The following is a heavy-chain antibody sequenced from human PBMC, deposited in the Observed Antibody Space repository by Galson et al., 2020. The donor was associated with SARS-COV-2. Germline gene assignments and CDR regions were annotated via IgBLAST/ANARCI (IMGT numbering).Heavy chain of an antibody. D-gene: IGHD6-6*01. CDR3: ARVPSGPGSSSVWYFDL. CDR1: GGSISSGGYY. V-gene: IGHV4-31*03. J-gene: IGHJ2*01. CDR2: IYYSGST. Sequence: SETLSLTCTVSGGSISSGGYYWSWIRQHPGKGLEWIGYIYYSGSTYYNPSLKSRVTISVDTSKNQFSLKLSSVTAADTAVYYCARVPSGPGSSSVWYFDLWGRGTLVTVSS.